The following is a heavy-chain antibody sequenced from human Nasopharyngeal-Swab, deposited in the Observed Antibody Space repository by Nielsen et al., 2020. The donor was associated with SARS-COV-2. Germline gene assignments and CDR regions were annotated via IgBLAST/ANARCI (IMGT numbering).Heavy chain of an antibody. CDR1: GISVSRND. V-gene: IGHV3-53*01. CDR2: LYIDGGT. Sequence: GESLKISCSVSGISVSRNDITWVRQAPGKGLEWVSVLYIDGGTFYADSVKGRFTTSSDNSKNTVYLQLSSLGAEDTAVYYCARLHYYYMDFWGKGTTLTVSS. J-gene: IGHJ6*03. CDR3: ARLHYYYMDF.